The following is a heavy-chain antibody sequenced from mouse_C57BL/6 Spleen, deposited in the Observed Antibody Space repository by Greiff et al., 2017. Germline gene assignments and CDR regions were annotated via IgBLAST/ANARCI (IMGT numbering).Heavy chain of an antibody. CDR1: GYTFTDYY. CDR2: INPNNGGT. Sequence: VQLQQSGPELVKPGASVKISCKASGYTFTDYYMNWVKQSHGKSLEWIGDINPNNGGTSYNQKFKGKATLTVDKSSSTAYMELRSLTSEDSAVYYCARGRAYAMDYRGQGTSVTVSS. J-gene: IGHJ4*01. V-gene: IGHV1-26*01. CDR3: ARGRAYAMDY.